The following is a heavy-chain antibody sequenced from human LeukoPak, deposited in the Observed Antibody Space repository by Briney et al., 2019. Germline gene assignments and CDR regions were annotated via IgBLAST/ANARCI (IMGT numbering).Heavy chain of an antibody. CDR2: ISASNGNT. Sequence: ASVKVSCKASGYTFTRYGISWVRQAPVQGLQWLGWISASNGNTNYAQKFRDRVTMSTDTSTGTAYLDVRSLTSDDTAVYYCARDHSNWNYAPDFWGQGTLVTVSS. V-gene: IGHV1-18*01. CDR3: ARDHSNWNYAPDF. D-gene: IGHD1-7*01. J-gene: IGHJ4*02. CDR1: GYTFTRYG.